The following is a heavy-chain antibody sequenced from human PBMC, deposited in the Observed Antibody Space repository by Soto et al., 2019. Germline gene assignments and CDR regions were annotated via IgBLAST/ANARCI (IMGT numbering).Heavy chain of an antibody. D-gene: IGHD3-22*01. J-gene: IGHJ4*02. V-gene: IGHV1-69*01. CDR2: IIPIFGTA. CDR3: ARGGGDYYDSSGYYYLIS. CDR1: GGTFSSYA. Sequence: QVQLVQSGAEVKKPGSSVKVSCKASGGTFSSYAISWVRQAPGQGLEWMGGIIPIFGTANYAQKFQGRVTITADESTSTAYMGLSSLSSEDTAVYYCARGGGDYYDSSGYYYLISWGQGTLVTVSS.